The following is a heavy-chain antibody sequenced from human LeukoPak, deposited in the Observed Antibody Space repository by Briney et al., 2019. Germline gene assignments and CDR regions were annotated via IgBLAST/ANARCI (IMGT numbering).Heavy chain of an antibody. CDR2: IIPIFGTA. V-gene: IGHV1-69*05. J-gene: IGHJ4*02. D-gene: IGHD6-13*01. CDR1: GGTFSSYA. CDR3: ARAPYLAAAGDYYFDY. Sequence: GASVKVSCKASGGTFSSYAISWVRQAPGQGLEWMGGIIPIFGTANYAQKFQGRVTITTDESTSTAYMELSSLRSEDTAVYYCARAPYLAAAGDYYFDYWGQGTLVTVSS.